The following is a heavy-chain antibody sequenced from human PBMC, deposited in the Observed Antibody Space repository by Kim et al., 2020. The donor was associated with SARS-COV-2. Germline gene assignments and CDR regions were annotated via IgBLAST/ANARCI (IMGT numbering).Heavy chain of an antibody. CDR3: AKSGGSYYFDY. Sequence: TYYADSVKGRFTISRDNSKNTLYLQMNSLRAEDTAVYYCAKSGGSYYFDYWGQGTLVTVSS. V-gene: IGHV3-23*01. J-gene: IGHJ4*02. D-gene: IGHD1-26*01. CDR2: T.